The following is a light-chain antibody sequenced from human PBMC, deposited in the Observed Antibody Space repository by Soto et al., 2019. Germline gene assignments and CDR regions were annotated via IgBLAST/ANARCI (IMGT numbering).Light chain of an antibody. CDR1: SGHSSYI. J-gene: IGLJ3*02. Sequence: QSVRTQSSSASASLGSSVKGTCTLSSGHSSYIIAWHQQQPGKAPRYLMKLEGSGSYNKGSGVPDRFSGSSSGADRYLTISHLQFEDEADYYCETWDSNTHTVFGGGTKLTVL. CDR3: ETWDSNTHTV. CDR2: LEGSGSY. V-gene: IGLV4-60*02.